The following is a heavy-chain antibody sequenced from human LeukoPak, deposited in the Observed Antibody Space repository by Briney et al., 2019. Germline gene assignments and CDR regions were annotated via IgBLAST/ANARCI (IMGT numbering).Heavy chain of an antibody. CDR1: GGSISSSNW. D-gene: IGHD3-22*01. CDR3: AREARSGYYDSSGTYVY. V-gene: IGHV4-4*02. CDR2: IYHSGST. J-gene: IGHJ4*02. Sequence: SGTLSLTCAVSGGSISSSNWWSWVRQPPGKGLEWIGEIYHSGSTNYNPSLKRRVTISVDKSKNQFSLKLSSVTAADTAVYYCAREARSGYYDSSGTYVYWGQGTLVTVSS.